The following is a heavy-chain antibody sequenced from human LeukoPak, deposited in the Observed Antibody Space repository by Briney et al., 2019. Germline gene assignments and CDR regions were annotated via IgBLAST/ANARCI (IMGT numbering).Heavy chain of an antibody. CDR3: ARGSSVSRYFVWLLRN. V-gene: IGHV1-46*01. CDR1: GYTFTTYR. D-gene: IGHD3-9*01. Sequence: ASVKFSCKASGYTFTTYRIHWVRQAPGQGLEWMGMIFPTDGSTSHAQKSQRRVSMTRDTSASAVYMERSSLRFDDPAVYYCARGSSVSRYFVWLLRNGGQGPRVSVSS. CDR2: IFPTDGST. J-gene: IGHJ4*02.